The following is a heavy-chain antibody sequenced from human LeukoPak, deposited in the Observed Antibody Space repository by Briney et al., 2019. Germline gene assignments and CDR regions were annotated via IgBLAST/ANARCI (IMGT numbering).Heavy chain of an antibody. CDR2: INHSGST. J-gene: IGHJ4*02. D-gene: IGHD3-10*01. Sequence: KPSETLSLTCIVSGGSISSSSYYWDWIRQPPGKGLEWIGEINHSGSTNYNPSLKSRVTISVDTSKNQFSLKLSSVTAADTAVYYCARVYGPGFCDYWGQGTLVTVSS. V-gene: IGHV4-39*07. CDR1: GGSISSSSYY. CDR3: ARVYGPGFCDY.